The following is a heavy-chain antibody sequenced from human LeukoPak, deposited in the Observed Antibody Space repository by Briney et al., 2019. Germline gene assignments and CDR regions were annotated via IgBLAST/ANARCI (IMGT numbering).Heavy chain of an antibody. J-gene: IGHJ4*02. Sequence: SETLSLTCTVSGGSISGYYWSWIRQPPGKGLEWIGEINHSGSTNYNPSLKSRVTISVDTSKNQFSLKLSSVTAADTAVYYCARGPSRDYGDYVNFDYWGQGTLVTVSS. CDR1: GGSISGYY. V-gene: IGHV4-34*01. CDR2: INHSGST. CDR3: ARGPSRDYGDYVNFDY. D-gene: IGHD4-17*01.